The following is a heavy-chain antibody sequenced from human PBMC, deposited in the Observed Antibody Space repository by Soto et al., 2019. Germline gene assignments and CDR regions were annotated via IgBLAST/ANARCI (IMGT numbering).Heavy chain of an antibody. Sequence: PWGSLRLSCAASGFPFISYAMTFFRHSPFKGLEWVSLISGSGGSTYYADSVKGRFTISRDNSRDTLYLQMNSLRAEDTAVYYCAKVHGSGSYNNFPDYWGQGTLVTVSS. CDR1: GFPFISYA. D-gene: IGHD3-10*01. CDR3: AKVHGSGSYNNFPDY. CDR2: ISGSGGST. V-gene: IGHV3-23*01. J-gene: IGHJ4*02.